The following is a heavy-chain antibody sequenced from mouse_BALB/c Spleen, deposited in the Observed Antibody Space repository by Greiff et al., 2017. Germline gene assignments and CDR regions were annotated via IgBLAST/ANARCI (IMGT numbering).Heavy chain of an antibody. CDR3: ASQLGGFAY. J-gene: IGHJ3*01. D-gene: IGHD4-1*02. CDR2: IDPENGDT. CDR1: GFNIKDYY. V-gene: IGHV14-4*02. Sequence: EVQLQQSGAELVRSGASVKLSCTASGFNIKDYYMHWVKQRPEQGLEWIGWIDPENGDTEYAPKFQGKATMTADTSSSTAYMQLSSLTSEDSAVYYCASQLGGFAYWGQGTLVTVSA.